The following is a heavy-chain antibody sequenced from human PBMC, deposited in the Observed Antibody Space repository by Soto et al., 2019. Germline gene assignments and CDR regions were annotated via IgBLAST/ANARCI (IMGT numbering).Heavy chain of an antibody. CDR3: ARGPNYHDKSGYFGY. D-gene: IGHD3-22*01. V-gene: IGHV3-30-3*01. Sequence: TGGSLRLSCAASGFIFNTYAMHWVRQAPGKGLEWVALISYDGDNNYYADSVKGRFTISRDNSKNTLFLQMDSLRLEDTAIYYCARGPNYHDKSGYFGYWGQGALVTVSS. CDR1: GFIFNTYA. CDR2: ISYDGDNN. J-gene: IGHJ4*02.